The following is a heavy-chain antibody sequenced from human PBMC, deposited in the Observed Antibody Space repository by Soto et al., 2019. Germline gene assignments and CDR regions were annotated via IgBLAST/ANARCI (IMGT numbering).Heavy chain of an antibody. CDR3: ARELTGIVGARL. D-gene: IGHD1-26*01. V-gene: IGHV3-21*01. CDR2: ISSSSSYI. J-gene: IGHJ4*02. Sequence: GGSLRLSCAASEFTFSNYAMSWVRQAPGKGLEWVSSISSSSSYIYYADSVKGRFTISRDNAKNSLYLQMNSLRAEDTAVYYCARELTGIVGARLWGQGTLVTVSS. CDR1: EFTFSNYA.